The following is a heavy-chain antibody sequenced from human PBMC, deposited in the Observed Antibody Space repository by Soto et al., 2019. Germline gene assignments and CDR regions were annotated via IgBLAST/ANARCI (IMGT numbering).Heavy chain of an antibody. CDR2: IDPRDSYS. J-gene: IGHJ6*02. V-gene: IGHV5-10-1*01. Sequence: GESLKISCKASGYNFTSYWINWVRQMPGKGLEWVGRIDPRDSYSNYSPSFQDHVTISTDKSISTAYLQWSSLRASDTAMYYCARVYGDYRYTMDVWGQGTTVTVSS. CDR1: GYNFTSYW. D-gene: IGHD4-17*01. CDR3: ARVYGDYRYTMDV.